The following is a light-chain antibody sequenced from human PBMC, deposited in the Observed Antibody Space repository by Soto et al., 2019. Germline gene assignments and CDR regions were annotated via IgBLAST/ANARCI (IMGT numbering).Light chain of an antibody. V-gene: IGLV2-14*01. Sequence: VLTQPASVSGSPGQSITISCTGTSSDVGGYNYISWYQQHPGKAPKLMIYDVSNRPSGVSNRFSGSKSGNTASLTISGLQAEDEADYYCSSYTSSSTYVFGTGTKVTVL. J-gene: IGLJ1*01. CDR1: SSDVGGYNY. CDR2: DVS. CDR3: SSYTSSSTYV.